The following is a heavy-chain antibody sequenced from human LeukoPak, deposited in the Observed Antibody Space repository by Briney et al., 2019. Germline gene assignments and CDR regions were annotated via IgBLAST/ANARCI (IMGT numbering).Heavy chain of an antibody. CDR1: GFTFSSYG. J-gene: IGHJ3*02. Sequence: PGGSLRLSCAASGFTFSSYGMHWVRQAPGKGLEWVAVISYDGSNKYYADSVKGRFTISRDNSKNTLYLQMNSLRAEDTAVYYCGGQCYSSSWYCAFDIWGQGTMVTVSS. V-gene: IGHV3-30*03. CDR2: ISYDGSNK. CDR3: GGQCYSSSWYCAFDI. D-gene: IGHD6-13*01.